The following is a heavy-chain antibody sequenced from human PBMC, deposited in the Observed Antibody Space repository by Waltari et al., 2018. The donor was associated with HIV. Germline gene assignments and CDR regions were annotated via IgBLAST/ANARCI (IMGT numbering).Heavy chain of an antibody. CDR1: GITFSSSG. J-gene: IGHJ6*02. CDR3: ARDPWDIAADLYYYYGMDV. Sequence: QEQLVESGGGVVQPGRSLRLPCAASGITFSSSGMHCVRQAPGKGLEWVAVIWYDGGNKYYADSVKGRFTISRDNSKNTLYLQMNSLRAEDTAVYYCARDPWDIAADLYYYYGMDVWGQGTTVTVSS. D-gene: IGHD6-13*01. V-gene: IGHV3-33*01. CDR2: IWYDGGNK.